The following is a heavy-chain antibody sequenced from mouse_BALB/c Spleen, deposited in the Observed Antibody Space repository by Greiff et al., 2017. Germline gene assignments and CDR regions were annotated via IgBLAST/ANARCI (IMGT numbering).Heavy chain of an antibody. CDR3: ATGGLRRPGFAY. Sequence: VQLVESGAELARPGASVKLSCKASGYTFTSYWMQWVKQRPGQGLEWIGAIYPGDGDTRYTQKFKGKATLTADKSSSTAYMQLSSLASEDSAVYYCATGGLRRPGFAYWGQGTLVTVSA. V-gene: IGHV1-87*01. J-gene: IGHJ3*01. CDR1: GYTFTSYW. CDR2: IYPGDGDT. D-gene: IGHD2-4*01.